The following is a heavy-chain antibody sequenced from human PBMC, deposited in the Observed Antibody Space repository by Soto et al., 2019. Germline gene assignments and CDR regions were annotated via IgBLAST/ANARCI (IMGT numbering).Heavy chain of an antibody. Sequence: SETLSLTCAVSGGSISSSNWCSCVRQPPGKGLEWIGEIYHSGSTNYNPSLKSRVTISVDKSKNQFSLKLSSVTAADTAVYYCARGGTYYDFWSGYNEADYYGMDVWGQGTTVTVSS. D-gene: IGHD3-3*01. J-gene: IGHJ6*02. V-gene: IGHV4-4*02. CDR3: ARGGTYYDFWSGYNEADYYGMDV. CDR1: GGSISSSNW. CDR2: IYHSGST.